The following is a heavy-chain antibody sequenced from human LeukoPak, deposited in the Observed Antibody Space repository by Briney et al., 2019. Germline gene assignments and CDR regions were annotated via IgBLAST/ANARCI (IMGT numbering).Heavy chain of an antibody. CDR2: ISGSGGST. J-gene: IGHJ6*04. Sequence: GGSLRLPCAASGFTFSSYAMSWVRQAPGEGLVWVSAISGSGGSTYYADSVKGRFNISRDNSKNTLYLQLNSLRAEDTAVYYCAKDRRFLEWLPTPSDVWGKGTTVTVSS. D-gene: IGHD3-3*01. CDR3: AKDRRFLEWLPTPSDV. CDR1: GFTFSSYA. V-gene: IGHV3-23*01.